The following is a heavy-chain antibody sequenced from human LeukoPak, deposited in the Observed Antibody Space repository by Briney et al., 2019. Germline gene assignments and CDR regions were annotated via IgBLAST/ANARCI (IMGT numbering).Heavy chain of an antibody. V-gene: IGHV3-30*04. CDR2: ISYDGSYK. CDR1: GFTFSNFA. CDR3: ARDLHCSGGSCYSGLHY. Sequence: GGSLRLSYAASGFTFSNFAMPWVRQAPGKGLEWVSVISYDGSYKYYADSVKGRFTISRDNSKNTLYLQMNSLRPEDTAVYYCARDLHCSGGSCYSGLHYWGQGTLVTVSS. J-gene: IGHJ4*02. D-gene: IGHD2-15*01.